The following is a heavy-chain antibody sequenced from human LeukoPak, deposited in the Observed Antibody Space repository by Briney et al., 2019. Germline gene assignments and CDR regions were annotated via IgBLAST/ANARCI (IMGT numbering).Heavy chain of an antibody. CDR3: AKDSSTGGSYFDY. Sequence: GGSPRLSCAASGFTFSTYAMHWVRQAPGKGLEWVAFIRYDGSNKYYADSVKGRFTISSDNSKNSLYLQMNSLRAEDTAVYYCAKDSSTGGSYFDYWGQGTLVTVSS. D-gene: IGHD1-26*01. V-gene: IGHV3-30*02. CDR2: IRYDGSNK. J-gene: IGHJ4*02. CDR1: GFTFSTYA.